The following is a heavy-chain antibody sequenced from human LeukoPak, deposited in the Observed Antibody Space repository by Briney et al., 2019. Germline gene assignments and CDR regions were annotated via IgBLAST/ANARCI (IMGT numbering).Heavy chain of an antibody. Sequence: GGSLRLSCAASGFTFSSYSMNWVRQAPGKGLEWVSSISSSSSYIYYAGSVKGRFTISRDNAKNSLYLQMNSLRAEDTAVYYCARESNPYYDFWSAPYYYGMDVWGQGTTVTVSS. J-gene: IGHJ6*02. CDR1: GFTFSSYS. V-gene: IGHV3-21*01. CDR3: ARESNPYYDFWSAPYYYGMDV. CDR2: ISSSSSYI. D-gene: IGHD3-3*01.